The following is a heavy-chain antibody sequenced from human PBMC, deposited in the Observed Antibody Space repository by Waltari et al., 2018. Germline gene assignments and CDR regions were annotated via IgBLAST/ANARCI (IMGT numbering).Heavy chain of an antibody. V-gene: IGHV3-49*04. J-gene: IGHJ4*02. CDR1: GFTFGDYA. Sequence: EVQLVESGGGLVQPGRSLRLSCTASGFTFGDYAMSWVRQAPGKGLEWVGFIRSKAYGGTTEYAASVKGRFTISRDDSKSIAYLQMNSLKTEDTAVDYCTRDTNYYGSGSYPDYWGQGTLVTVSS. CDR3: TRDTNYYGSGSYPDY. D-gene: IGHD3-10*01. CDR2: IRSKAYGGTT.